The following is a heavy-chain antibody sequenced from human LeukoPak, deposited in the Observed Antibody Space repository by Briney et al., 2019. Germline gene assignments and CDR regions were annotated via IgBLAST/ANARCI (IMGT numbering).Heavy chain of an antibody. Sequence: GGSLRLSCAASGFTFNSYWMSWVRQAPGKGLEWVANIKQDGSEKYYVDSVKGRFTISRDNAKNSLYLQMNSLRAEDTAVYYCARDDPTPFWSGSPFYWGQGTLVTVSS. CDR1: GFTFNSYW. CDR2: IKQDGSEK. V-gene: IGHV3-7*01. D-gene: IGHD3-3*01. CDR3: ARDDPTPFWSGSPFY. J-gene: IGHJ4*02.